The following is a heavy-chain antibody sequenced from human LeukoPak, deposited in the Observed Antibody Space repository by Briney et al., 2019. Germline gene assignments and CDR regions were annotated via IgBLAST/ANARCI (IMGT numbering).Heavy chain of an antibody. Sequence: PSETLSLTCTVSGGSISSSSYYWGWIRQPPGKGLEWIGSIYYSGSTYYNPSLKSRVTISVDTSKNQFSLKLSSVTAADTAMYYCARGVVGATRFKDRFDYWGQGTLVTVSS. J-gene: IGHJ4*02. CDR1: GGSISSSSYY. CDR2: IYYSGST. CDR3: ARGVVGATRFKDRFDY. D-gene: IGHD1-26*01. V-gene: IGHV4-39*07.